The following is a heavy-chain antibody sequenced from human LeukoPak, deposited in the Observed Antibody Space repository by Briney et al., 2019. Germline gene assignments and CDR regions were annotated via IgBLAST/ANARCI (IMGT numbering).Heavy chain of an antibody. CDR1: GDTFTTYY. Sequence: ASVKVSCKASGDTFTTYYMHWVRQAPGQGLEWMGIINPSGDSTNYAQKFQGRVTMTRDTSTSTVYKDLSSLRSEDTAVYYCARGSSAAPGQASWFDPWGQGTLVTVSS. V-gene: IGHV1-46*01. CDR2: INPSGDST. J-gene: IGHJ5*02. D-gene: IGHD2-2*01. CDR3: ARGSSAAPGQASWFDP.